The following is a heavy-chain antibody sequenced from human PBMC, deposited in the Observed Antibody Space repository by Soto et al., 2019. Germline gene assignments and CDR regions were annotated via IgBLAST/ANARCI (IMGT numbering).Heavy chain of an antibody. Sequence: PSETLSLTCTVSGGSISSYYWSWIRQPPGKGLEWIGYIYYSGSTNYNPSLKSRVTISVDTSKNQFSLKLSSVTAADTAVYYCAGAGATSMPFAYWAQGTLDPVSS. CDR3: AGAGATSMPFAY. D-gene: IGHD5-12*01. J-gene: IGHJ4*02. CDR2: IYYSGST. V-gene: IGHV4-59*08. CDR1: GGSISSYY.